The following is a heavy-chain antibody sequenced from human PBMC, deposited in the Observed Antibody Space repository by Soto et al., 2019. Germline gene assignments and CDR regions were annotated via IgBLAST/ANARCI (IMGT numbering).Heavy chain of an antibody. CDR2: IYYSGST. J-gene: IGHJ5*02. Sequence: QLQLQESGPGLVKPSETLSLTCTVSGGSISSSSYYWGWIRQPPGKGLEWIGSIYYSGSTYYNPSRKRRVTISGDTSKNQFSLKLSSVTAADTAVYYCARLIGSGSYPNWFDPWGQGTLVTVSS. CDR1: GGSISSSSYY. D-gene: IGHD3-10*01. V-gene: IGHV4-39*01. CDR3: ARLIGSGSYPNWFDP.